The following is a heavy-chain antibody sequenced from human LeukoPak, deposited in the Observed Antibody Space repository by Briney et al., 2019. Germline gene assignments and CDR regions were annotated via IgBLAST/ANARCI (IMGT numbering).Heavy chain of an antibody. CDR2: INPNGGGT. Sequence: ASVKVSCKASGYTFTGYYMHWVRQAPGQGLEWMGWINPNGGGTNYAQKFQGRVTMTRDTSISTAYMELSRLRSDDTAVYYCARDIVVVPAATDAFDIWGQGTMVTVSS. CDR1: GYTFTGYY. J-gene: IGHJ3*02. CDR3: ARDIVVVPAATDAFDI. D-gene: IGHD2-2*01. V-gene: IGHV1-2*02.